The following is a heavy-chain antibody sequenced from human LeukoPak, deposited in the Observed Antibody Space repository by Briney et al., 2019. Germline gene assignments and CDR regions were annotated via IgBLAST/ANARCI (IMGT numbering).Heavy chain of an antibody. D-gene: IGHD1-7*01. CDR1: GASISGSY. V-gene: IGHV4-4*09. J-gene: IGHJ4*02. CDR3: ARVFHWNSPAGSSYYFDY. Sequence: PSETLSLTCTVSGASISGSYWSWIRQPPGEGLEWIGFIHTSGSSNDNPSLRSRLSISVNTSKTQFFLRLSSVTAADTAIYYCARVFHWNSPAGSSYYFDYSGQGTLVTAYS. CDR2: IHTSGSS.